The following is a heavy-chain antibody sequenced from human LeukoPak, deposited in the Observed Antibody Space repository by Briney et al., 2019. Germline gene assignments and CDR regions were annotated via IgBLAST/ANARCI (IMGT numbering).Heavy chain of an antibody. CDR3: ARGGYNHFDY. Sequence: PGGSLRLSCAASGFTFSSYAMSWVRQAPGKGLGWVSAISGSGGSTYYADSVKGRFTISRDNSKNTLYLQMNSLRAEDTAVYYCARGGYNHFDYWGQGTLVTVSS. CDR1: GFTFSSYA. J-gene: IGHJ4*02. CDR2: ISGSGGST. D-gene: IGHD5-24*01. V-gene: IGHV3-23*01.